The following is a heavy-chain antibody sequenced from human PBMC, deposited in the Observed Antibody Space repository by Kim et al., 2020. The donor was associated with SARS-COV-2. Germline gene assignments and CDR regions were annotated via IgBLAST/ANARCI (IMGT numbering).Heavy chain of an antibody. CDR2: IWYDGSDT. D-gene: IGHD6-19*01. V-gene: IGHV3-33*01. CDR1: GFTFSSYG. CDR3: ARDPNLFCTHSSCYLSGAFDP. Sequence: GGSLRLSCAASGFTFSSYGMHWVRQAPGKGLEWVAVIWYDGSDTHYADSVKGRFTISRDNSKSTLFLHMSSLRAEDTAVYYCARDPNLFCTHSSCYLSGAFDPWGQGTLVTVSS. J-gene: IGHJ5*02.